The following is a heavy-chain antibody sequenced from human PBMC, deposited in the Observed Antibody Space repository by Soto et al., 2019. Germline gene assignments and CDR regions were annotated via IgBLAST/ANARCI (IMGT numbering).Heavy chain of an antibody. D-gene: IGHD6-13*01. CDR3: ASDRMAAAAKHNSREYWFDP. CDR2: ISAYNGNT. Sequence: QVQLVQSGAEVKKPGASVKVSCKASGYTFTSYGISWVRQAPGQGLEWMGWISAYNGNTNYAQKLQGRVTMTTDTSTSTAHMERRSLRSDDTAVYYCASDRMAAAAKHNSREYWFDPWGQGTLVTVSS. V-gene: IGHV1-18*01. J-gene: IGHJ5*02. CDR1: GYTFTSYG.